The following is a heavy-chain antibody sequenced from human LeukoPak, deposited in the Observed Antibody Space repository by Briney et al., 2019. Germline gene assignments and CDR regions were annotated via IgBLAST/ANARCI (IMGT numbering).Heavy chain of an antibody. D-gene: IGHD2-15*01. J-gene: IGHJ5*02. Sequence: SETLSLTCTVSGGSISSSSYYWGWIRQPPGKGLEWIGSIYYSGSTYYNPSLKSRVTISVDTSKNQFSLKLSSVTAADTAVYYCARVGIFVRVVAYENWFDPWGQETLVTVSS. CDR1: GGSISSSSYY. CDR3: ARVGIFVRVVAYENWFDP. V-gene: IGHV4-39*07. CDR2: IYYSGST.